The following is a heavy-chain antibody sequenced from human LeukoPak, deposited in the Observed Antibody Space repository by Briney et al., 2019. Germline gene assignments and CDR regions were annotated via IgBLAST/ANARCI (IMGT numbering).Heavy chain of an antibody. CDR3: AGVLERYYYDSSGYRGYYFDY. Sequence: GASVKVSCKASGYTFTGYYMHWVRQAPGQGLEWMGRIDPNSGGRNYAQKFQGRVTMTRYTSISTAYMELSRLRSNDTAVYYCAGVLERYYYDSSGYRGYYFDYWGQGTLVTVSS. D-gene: IGHD3-22*01. J-gene: IGHJ4*02. CDR2: IDPNSGGR. CDR1: GYTFTGYY. V-gene: IGHV1-2*02.